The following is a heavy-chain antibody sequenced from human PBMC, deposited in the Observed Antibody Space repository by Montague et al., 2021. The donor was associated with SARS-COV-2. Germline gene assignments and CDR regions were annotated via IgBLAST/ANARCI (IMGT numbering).Heavy chain of an antibody. CDR3: ARGSGWMGNAFDI. Sequence: SETLSLTCTVSGGSISSYYWSWIWQPPGKGLEWIGYIYYSGSTNYNPSLKSRDTISVDTSKNQFSLKLSSVTAADTAVYYCARGSGWMGNAFDIWGQGTMVTVSS. D-gene: IGHD6-19*01. CDR1: GGSISSYY. V-gene: IGHV4-59*01. CDR2: IYYSGST. J-gene: IGHJ3*02.